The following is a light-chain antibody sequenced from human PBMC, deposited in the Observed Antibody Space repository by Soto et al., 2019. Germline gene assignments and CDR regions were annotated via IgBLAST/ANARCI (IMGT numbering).Light chain of an antibody. CDR3: QQFSSYPLT. CDR2: GGS. J-gene: IGKJ4*01. CDR1: QSIGSY. V-gene: IGKV1-39*01. Sequence: DIHMTQSPSSLSSSLVGRVTITCRASQSIGSYLNWYQQKPGKAPNLLIHGGSILQSGVPPRFSGGGSGTDFTLTISRLEPEDFAVYYCQQFSSYPLTFGGGTKVDIK.